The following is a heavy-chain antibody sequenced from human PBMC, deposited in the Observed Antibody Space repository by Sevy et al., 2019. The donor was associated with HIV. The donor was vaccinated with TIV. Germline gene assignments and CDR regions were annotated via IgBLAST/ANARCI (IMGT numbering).Heavy chain of an antibody. CDR3: AREDIRVAGIGYYFHS. Sequence: GGSLRLSCAASGFTFSTYAMNWVRQAPGRGLEWVSCISGSGGSTLYADSVKGRFTISRDNSRNTLYLQMNSLRAEDTAVYYCAREDIRVAGIGYYFHSWGQGTLVTVSS. CDR2: ISGSGGST. CDR1: GFTFSTYA. D-gene: IGHD6-19*01. V-gene: IGHV3-23*01. J-gene: IGHJ4*02.